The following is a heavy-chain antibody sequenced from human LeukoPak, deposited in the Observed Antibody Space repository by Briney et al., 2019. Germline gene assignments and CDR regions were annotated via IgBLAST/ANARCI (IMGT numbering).Heavy chain of an antibody. Sequence: GGSLRLSCAASGFTFSSYAMSWVRQAPGKGLEWVSYISSSSSTIYYADSVKGRFTISRDNAKNSLYLQMNSLRAEDTAVYYCARELSITGTNFDYWGQGTLVTVSS. CDR1: GFTFSSYA. J-gene: IGHJ4*02. CDR2: ISSSSSTI. V-gene: IGHV3-48*01. CDR3: ARELSITGTNFDY. D-gene: IGHD1-7*01.